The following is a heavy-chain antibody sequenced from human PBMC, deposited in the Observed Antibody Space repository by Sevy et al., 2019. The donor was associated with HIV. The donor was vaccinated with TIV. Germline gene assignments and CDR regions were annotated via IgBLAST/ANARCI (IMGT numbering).Heavy chain of an antibody. CDR1: GYTFTRYD. CDR2: MNPNSGNT. Sequence: ASVKVSCKASGYTFTRYDINWVRQATGQGLEWMGWMNPNSGNTGYAQKFQGRVTMTRNTSISTAYMELSSLRSEDTAVYYCARDTYYYDSSGYFIFDSWGQGTLVTVSS. D-gene: IGHD3-22*01. V-gene: IGHV1-8*01. CDR3: ARDTYYYDSSGYFIFDS. J-gene: IGHJ4*02.